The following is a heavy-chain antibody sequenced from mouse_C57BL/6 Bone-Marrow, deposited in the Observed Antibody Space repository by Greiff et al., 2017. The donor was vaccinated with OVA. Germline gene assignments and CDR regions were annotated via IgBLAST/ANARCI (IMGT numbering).Heavy chain of an antibody. D-gene: IGHD1-1*01. CDR3: AFITTVVATPDF. V-gene: IGHV1-39*01. CDR2: INPNYGTT. Sequence: EVKLMESGPELVKPGASVKISCKASGYSFTDYNMNWVKQSNGKSLEWIGVINPNYGTTSYNQKFKGKATLTVDQSSSTAYMQRNSLTSEDSAVYYCAFITTVVATPDFWGTGTTVTVSS. CDR1: GYSFTDYN. J-gene: IGHJ1*03.